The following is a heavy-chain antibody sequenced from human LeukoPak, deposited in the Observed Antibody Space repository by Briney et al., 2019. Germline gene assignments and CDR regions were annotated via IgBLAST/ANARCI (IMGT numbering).Heavy chain of an antibody. CDR1: GYTFTNYD. D-gene: IGHD6-19*01. J-gene: IGHJ4*02. CDR3: ARGGSGWHLDC. V-gene: IGHV1-18*01. Sequence: ASVKVSFKASGYTFTNYDISWVRQAPGQGLEWMGWISAHNGNTNYAQKLQDRVTMTTDTSTSTAYMELRNLTADDTAVYFCARGGSGWHLDCWGQGTLVTVSS. CDR2: ISAHNGNT.